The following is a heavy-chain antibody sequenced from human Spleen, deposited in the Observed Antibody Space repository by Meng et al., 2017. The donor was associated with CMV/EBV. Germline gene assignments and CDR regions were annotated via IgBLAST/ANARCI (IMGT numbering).Heavy chain of an antibody. Sequence: GESLKISCAASGFTVNTNYMNWVRQAPGKGLEWVSVIYSGGNTYYADSVKGRFTISRDTSKNTLFLHMSSLRVEDTAMYYCARVYFLTKENCSGTSCSKEDHDAFDMWGQGTMVTVSS. D-gene: IGHD2-2*01. CDR1: GFTVNTNY. J-gene: IGHJ3*02. CDR2: IYSGGNT. CDR3: ARVYFLTKENCSGTSCSKEDHDAFDM. V-gene: IGHV3-53*01.